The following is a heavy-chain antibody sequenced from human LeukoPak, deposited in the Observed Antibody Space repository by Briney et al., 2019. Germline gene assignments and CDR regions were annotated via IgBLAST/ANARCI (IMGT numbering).Heavy chain of an antibody. CDR2: ISGSGGST. CDR3: AKHKPIVVVPAATHNDY. CDR1: GFTFSSYA. V-gene: IGHV3-23*01. D-gene: IGHD2-2*01. J-gene: IGHJ4*02. Sequence: PGGSLRLSCAASGFTFSSYAMSWVRQAPGEGLEWVSAISGSGGSTYYADSVKGRFTISRDNSKNTLYLQMNSLRAEDTAVYYCAKHKPIVVVPAATHNDYWGQGTLVTVSS.